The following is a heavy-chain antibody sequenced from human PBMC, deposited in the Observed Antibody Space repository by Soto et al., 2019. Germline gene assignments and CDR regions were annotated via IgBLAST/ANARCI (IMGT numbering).Heavy chain of an antibody. Sequence: ASVKVSCKASGYTFTSYYMHWVRQAPGQGLEWMGIINPSGGSTSYAQKFQGRVTMTRDTSTSTVCMELSSLRSEDTAVYYCARDVRSIAARGNFDYWGQGTLVTVSS. CDR3: ARDVRSIAARGNFDY. D-gene: IGHD6-6*01. CDR2: INPSGGST. J-gene: IGHJ4*02. V-gene: IGHV1-46*01. CDR1: GYTFTSYY.